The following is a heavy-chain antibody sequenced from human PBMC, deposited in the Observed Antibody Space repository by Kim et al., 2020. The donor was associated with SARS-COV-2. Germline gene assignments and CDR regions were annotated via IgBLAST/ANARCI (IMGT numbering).Heavy chain of an antibody. J-gene: IGHJ6*02. CDR3: ARGDIVVVPAANEIYYYYGMDV. V-gene: IGHV1-3*01. CDR2: INAGNGNT. CDR1: GYTFTSYA. D-gene: IGHD2-2*01. Sequence: ASVKVSCKASGYTFTSYAMHWVRQAPGQRLEWMGWINAGNGNTKYSQKFQGRVTITRDTSASTAYMELSSLRSEDTAVYYCARGDIVVVPAANEIYYYYGMDVWGQGTTVTVSS.